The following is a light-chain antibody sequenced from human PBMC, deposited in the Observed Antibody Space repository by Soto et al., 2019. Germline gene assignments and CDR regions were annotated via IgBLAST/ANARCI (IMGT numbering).Light chain of an antibody. V-gene: IGKV1-5*01. J-gene: IGKJ1*01. CDR2: DAS. CDR3: QQYSSYSRT. CDR1: QGISTW. Sequence: DIQMTQSPDTLSASVGDRVTITCRASQGISTWLAWYQQKPGTAPKLLIYDASSLESGVPSRFSGSGSGTEFTLTISSLQPDDYATYYCQQYSSYSRTFGQGTKV.